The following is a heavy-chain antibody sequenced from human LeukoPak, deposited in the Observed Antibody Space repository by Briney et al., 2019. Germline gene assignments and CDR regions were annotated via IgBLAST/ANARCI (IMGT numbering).Heavy chain of an antibody. CDR1: GGSITTINYC. CDR2: IYYSTST. J-gene: IGHJ4*01. Sequence: PSETLSLTCTVSGGSITTINYCSGWIRHPPRNGLECLGSIYYSTSTSSTPSPTSPLTISVDTSRNPFSLKVSSVPATNRAVYYCARVHDLGSAYSAGYFDYWGHGILLPVS. CDR3: ARVHDLGSAYSAGYFDY. V-gene: IGHV4-39*07. D-gene: IGHD3-3*01.